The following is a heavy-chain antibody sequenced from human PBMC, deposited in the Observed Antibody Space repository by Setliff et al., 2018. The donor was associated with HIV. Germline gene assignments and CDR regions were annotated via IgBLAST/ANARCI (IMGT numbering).Heavy chain of an antibody. V-gene: IGHV3-7*01. D-gene: IGHD3-16*02. J-gene: IGHJ6*03. CDR2: MKPDGSED. Sequence: TGGSLRLSCAASGFTFSTHSMSWVRQAPGKGLEWVASMKPDGSEDEYVDSVKGRFTVSRDNAKNSLYLHMNSLRAEDTAVYYCARAQDVWGSYRYTNYYYYMDVWGKGTTVTVSS. CDR3: ARAQDVWGSYRYTNYYYYMDV. CDR1: GFTFSTHS.